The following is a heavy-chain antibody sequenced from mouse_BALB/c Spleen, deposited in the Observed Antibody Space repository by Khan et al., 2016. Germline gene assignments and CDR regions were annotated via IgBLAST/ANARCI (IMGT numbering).Heavy chain of an antibody. D-gene: IGHD2-1*01. Sequence: VQLQQSGAELVKPGASVTLSCTASGFNIKDTYLHWVKQRPEQGLEWIGRIDPANGNFTFDPKFQGKATISADTYSNTTYLQLSGLTSEDTAVYYCAVGNSPFDYWGQGTTLTVSS. CDR1: GFNIKDTY. CDR3: AVGNSPFDY. V-gene: IGHV14-3*02. CDR2: IDPANGNF. J-gene: IGHJ2*01.